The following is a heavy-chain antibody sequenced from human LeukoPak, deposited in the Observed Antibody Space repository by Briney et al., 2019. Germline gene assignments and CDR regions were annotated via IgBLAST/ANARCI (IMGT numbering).Heavy chain of an antibody. V-gene: IGHV3-23*01. Sequence: GGSLRLSCAASGFTFSTYAMSWVRQAPGKGQEWVSTISGGVLSTYYADSVKGRFTISRDNSKNTLYLQMNSLRADDTAVYYCAKHLGYSTSSGIDYWGQGTLVTVSS. J-gene: IGHJ4*02. CDR3: AKHLGYSTSSGIDY. CDR2: ISGGVLST. CDR1: GFTFSTYA. D-gene: IGHD6-6*01.